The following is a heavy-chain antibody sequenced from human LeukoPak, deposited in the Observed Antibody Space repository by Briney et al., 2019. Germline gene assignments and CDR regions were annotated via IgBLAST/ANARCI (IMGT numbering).Heavy chain of an antibody. CDR2: ISTSGTGT. J-gene: IGHJ4*02. V-gene: IGHV3-23*01. CDR1: GFSFSSHA. D-gene: IGHD3-10*01. Sequence: GGSLRLSCAVSGFSFSSHAMTWVRQAPGKGLEWVSAISTSGTGTYYADSVKGRFTISRDNSKNTLYLQMNSLRAEDTAVYYCAKVEKLRLLWFGGYFDYWGQGTLVTVSS. CDR3: AKVEKLRLLWFGGYFDY.